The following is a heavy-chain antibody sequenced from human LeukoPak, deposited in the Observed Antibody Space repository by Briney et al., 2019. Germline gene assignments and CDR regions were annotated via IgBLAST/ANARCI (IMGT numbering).Heavy chain of an antibody. J-gene: IGHJ6*03. V-gene: IGHV3-48*03. CDR2: ISSSGSTK. CDR1: GFTFSSYE. CDR3: ARSWDYYYYYFDV. Sequence: GGSLRLSCAASGFTFSSYEMNWVRQAPGKGLEWVSYISSSGSTKYYADSVKGRFTISRDNAKNPLYLQMTSLRAEDTAVYYCARSWDYYYYYFDVWGKGTTVTVSS. D-gene: IGHD1-26*01.